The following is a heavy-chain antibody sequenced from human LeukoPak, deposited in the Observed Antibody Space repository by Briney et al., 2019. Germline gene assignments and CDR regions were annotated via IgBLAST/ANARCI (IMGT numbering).Heavy chain of an antibody. D-gene: IGHD6-13*01. CDR2: INPNSGGT. V-gene: IGHV1-2*02. CDR1: GYTFTGHY. CDR3: ARGSRYYSSSWLAYDY. Sequence: EASVKVSCKASGYTFTGHYMHWVRQAPGQGLEWMGWINPNSGGTNCAQKFQGRVTMTRDTSISTAYMELSRLRSDDTAVYYCARGSRYYSSSWLAYDYWGQGTLVTVSS. J-gene: IGHJ4*02.